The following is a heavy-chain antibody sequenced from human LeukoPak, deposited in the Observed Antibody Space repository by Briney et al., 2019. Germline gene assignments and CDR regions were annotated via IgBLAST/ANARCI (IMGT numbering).Heavy chain of an antibody. D-gene: IGHD5-12*01. CDR2: VDPSDSST. CDR3: ASLGYSGYDFD. Sequence: GESLRISCKGSGYRFPSYWISWVRAMPGEGLEGMESVDPSDSSTNYSPSSQGHVTISAHKSISTAYLQWSSLKASDTAMYNCASLGYSGYDFDWGQGTLVTVSS. V-gene: IGHV5-10-1*01. J-gene: IGHJ4*02. CDR1: GYRFPSYW.